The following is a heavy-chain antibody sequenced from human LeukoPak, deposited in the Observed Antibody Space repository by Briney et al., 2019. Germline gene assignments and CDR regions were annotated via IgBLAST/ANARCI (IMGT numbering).Heavy chain of an antibody. CDR2: TYYRSKWYN. J-gene: IGHJ2*01. D-gene: IGHD6-13*01. Sequence: SQTLSLTCAISGDSVSSNSAAWNWIRQSPSRGLEWLERTYYRSKWYNDYAVSVKSRITINPDTSKNQFSLQLNSVTPEDTAVYYCARGASVGSSSRRPWYFDLWGRGTLVTVSS. V-gene: IGHV6-1*01. CDR3: ARGASVGSSSRRPWYFDL. CDR1: GDSVSSNSAA.